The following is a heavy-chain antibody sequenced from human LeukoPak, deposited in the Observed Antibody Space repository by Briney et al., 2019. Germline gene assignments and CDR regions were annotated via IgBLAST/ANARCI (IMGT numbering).Heavy chain of an antibody. V-gene: IGHV4-4*07. CDR3: ARDPRVAAAGGAFDI. D-gene: IGHD6-13*01. J-gene: IGHJ3*02. Sequence: PSETLSLTCTVSGGSISSYYWSWIRQPAGKGLEWIGRIYTSGSTNYNPSLKSRVTISVDKSKNQLSLKLSSVTAADTAVYYCARDPRVAAAGGAFDIWGQGTMVTVSS. CDR2: IYTSGST. CDR1: GGSISSYY.